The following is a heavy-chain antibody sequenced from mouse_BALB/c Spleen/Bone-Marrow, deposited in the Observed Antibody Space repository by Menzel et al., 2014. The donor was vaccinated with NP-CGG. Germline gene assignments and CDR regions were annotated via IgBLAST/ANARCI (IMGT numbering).Heavy chain of an antibody. CDR2: IYPGSGST. J-gene: IGHJ3*01. V-gene: IGHV1S22*01. Sequence: GSELVRPGASVKLSCKASGYTLTSYWMHWVKQRHGQGLEWIGNIYPGSGSTNYDEKFKSKGTLTVDTSSSTAYMHLSSPTSEDSAVYYCTRGFAYWGQGTLVTVSA. CDR3: TRGFAY. CDR1: GYTLTSYW.